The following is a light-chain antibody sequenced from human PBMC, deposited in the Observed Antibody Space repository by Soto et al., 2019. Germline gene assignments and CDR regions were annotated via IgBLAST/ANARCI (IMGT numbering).Light chain of an antibody. CDR1: QSVSSS. Sequence: EIVMTQSPGTLSVSPGERATLSCRASQSVSSSLAWYQQRPGQAPRLLIYGASTRATGVPARLSGSGSGTEFTLTITSLQSEDFAVYYLQQYNNWLPYTFGQGTKLQIK. CDR2: GAS. V-gene: IGKV3-15*01. J-gene: IGKJ2*01. CDR3: QQYNNWLPYT.